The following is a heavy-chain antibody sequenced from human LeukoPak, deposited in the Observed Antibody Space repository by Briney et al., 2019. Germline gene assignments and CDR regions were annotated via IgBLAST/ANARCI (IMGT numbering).Heavy chain of an antibody. Sequence: SETLSLTCTVSGGSISSYYWSWIRQPAGKGLESIGRIYTSGSTNYNPSLKSRVTMSVDTSKNQFSLKLSSVTAADTAVYYCARDVRITIFGGRYYYYYMDVWGKGTTVTVSS. CDR2: IYTSGST. CDR1: GGSISSYY. CDR3: ARDVRITIFGGRYYYYYMDV. D-gene: IGHD3-3*01. V-gene: IGHV4-4*07. J-gene: IGHJ6*03.